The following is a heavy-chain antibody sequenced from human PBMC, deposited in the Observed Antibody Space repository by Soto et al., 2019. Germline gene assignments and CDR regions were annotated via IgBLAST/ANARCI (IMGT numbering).Heavy chain of an antibody. J-gene: IGHJ6*02. CDR2: ISAYNGNT. V-gene: IGHV1-18*01. Sequence: ASVKVSCKASGYTFTSYGISWVRQAPGQGLEWMGWISAYNGNTNYAQKLQGRVTMTTDTSTSTAYMELRSLRSDDTAVYYCARDPGVESSSLDYYYYYGMDVWGQGTTVTVSS. CDR1: GYTFTSYG. D-gene: IGHD6-13*01. CDR3: ARDPGVESSSLDYYYYYGMDV.